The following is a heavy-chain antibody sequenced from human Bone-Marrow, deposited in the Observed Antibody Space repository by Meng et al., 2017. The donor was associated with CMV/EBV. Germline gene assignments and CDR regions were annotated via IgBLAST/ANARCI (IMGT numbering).Heavy chain of an antibody. CDR2: ISSSSSTI. Sequence: GESLKISCAASGFTFSSYSMNWVRQAPGKGLEWVSSISSSSSTIYYADSVKGRFTISRDNAKNSLYLQMNSLRAEDTAVYYCARVVYYGSGMDVWGQGTTVTVSS. CDR3: ARVVYYGSGMDV. V-gene: IGHV3-48*04. D-gene: IGHD3-10*01. J-gene: IGHJ6*02. CDR1: GFTFSSYS.